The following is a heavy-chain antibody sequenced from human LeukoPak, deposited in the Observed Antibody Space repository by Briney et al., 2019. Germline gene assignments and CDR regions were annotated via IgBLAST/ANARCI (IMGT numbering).Heavy chain of an antibody. V-gene: IGHV3-7*01. Sequence: RGSLRLSCTASGLSFSGQWMNWVRQSPGQGLEWVANIKYDGSEKYYVDSVKGRFTISREDAKNSLSLQMDSVRPEDTAVYYCAFNNNFKYWGQGTLVIV. D-gene: IGHD1/OR15-1a*01. CDR3: AFNNNFKY. J-gene: IGHJ4*02. CDR2: IKYDGSEK. CDR1: GLSFSGQW.